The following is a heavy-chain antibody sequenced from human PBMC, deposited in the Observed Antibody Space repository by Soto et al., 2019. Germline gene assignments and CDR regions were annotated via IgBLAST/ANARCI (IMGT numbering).Heavy chain of an antibody. CDR3: ARGRGLARADSSSWYQADY. Sequence: ASVKVSCKASGYTFTSYAMHWVRQAPGQRLEWMGWINAGNGNTKYSQKFQGRVTITRDTSASTAYMELSSLRSEDTAVYYCARGRGLARADSSSWYQADYWGQGTLVTVSS. CDR2: INAGNGNT. J-gene: IGHJ4*02. V-gene: IGHV1-3*01. CDR1: GYTFTSYA. D-gene: IGHD6-13*01.